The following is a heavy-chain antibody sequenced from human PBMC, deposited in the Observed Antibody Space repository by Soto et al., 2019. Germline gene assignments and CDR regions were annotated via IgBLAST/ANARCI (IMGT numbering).Heavy chain of an antibody. D-gene: IGHD3-9*01. V-gene: IGHV4-59*01. CDR1: GGSISHYY. Sequence: KASETLSLTCTVSGGSISHYYWSWIRQSPGKGLEWIGYAYYSGSTDYNPSLKSRVTMSVDTSKNQFSLKLSSVTAADTAVYYCARVRRVYDILTGSKYYFDYWGQGTLVTVSS. CDR2: AYYSGST. J-gene: IGHJ4*02. CDR3: ARVRRVYDILTGSKYYFDY.